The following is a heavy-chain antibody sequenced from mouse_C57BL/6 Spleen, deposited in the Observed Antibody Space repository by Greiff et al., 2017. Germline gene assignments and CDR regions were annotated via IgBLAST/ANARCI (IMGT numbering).Heavy chain of an antibody. V-gene: IGHV1-64*01. Sequence: QVQLQQPGAELVKPGASVKLSCKASGYTFTSYWMHWVKQRPGQGLEWIGMIHPNSGSTNYNEKFKSKATLTVDKSSSTAYMQLSSLTSEDSAVYYCARAEVANCYAMDYWGQGTSVTVSS. D-gene: IGHD1-1*01. CDR1: GYTFTSYW. CDR2: IHPNSGST. J-gene: IGHJ4*01. CDR3: ARAEVANCYAMDY.